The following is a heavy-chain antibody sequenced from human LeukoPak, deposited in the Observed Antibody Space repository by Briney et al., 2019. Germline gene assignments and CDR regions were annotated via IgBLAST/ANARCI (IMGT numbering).Heavy chain of an antibody. D-gene: IGHD5-24*01. CDR1: GFTFRIYG. V-gene: IGHV3-48*04. J-gene: IGHJ4*02. CDR2: IAHDSTTI. Sequence: GGSLRLSCAASGFTFRIYGMNWVRQAPGKGPEWVSYIAHDSTTIYHKDSVKGRFTMSRDNARTSLYLQMTSLRAEDTAMYYCARATRNGYDYWGQGTLVTVSS. CDR3: ARATRNGYDY.